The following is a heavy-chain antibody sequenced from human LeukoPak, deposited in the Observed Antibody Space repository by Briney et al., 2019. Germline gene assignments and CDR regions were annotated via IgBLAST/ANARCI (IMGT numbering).Heavy chain of an antibody. CDR1: GFTFSNYW. V-gene: IGHV3-74*01. Sequence: GGSLRLSCAASGFTFSNYWMHWVRQAPGKGLVCVSRIKTDGSYTDYADSVKGRFTISRDNAKNTLYLQMNSLRAEATAVYYCAKDNDIYSIDYWGQGTLVTVSS. D-gene: IGHD2-15*01. CDR3: AKDNDIYSIDY. CDR2: IKTDGSYT. J-gene: IGHJ4*02.